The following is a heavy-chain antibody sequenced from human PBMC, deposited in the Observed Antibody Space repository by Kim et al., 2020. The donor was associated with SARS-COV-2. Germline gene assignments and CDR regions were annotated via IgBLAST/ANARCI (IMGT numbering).Heavy chain of an antibody. CDR3: ARRQRYFDWLEVDY. V-gene: IGHV4-39*01. D-gene: IGHD3-9*01. Sequence: SETLSLTCTVSGGSISSSSYYWGWIRQPPGKGLEWIGSIYYSGSTYYNPSLKSRVTISVDTSKNQFSLKLSSVTAADTAVYYCARRQRYFDWLEVDYWGQGTLVTVSS. CDR2: IYYSGST. CDR1: GGSISSSSYY. J-gene: IGHJ4*02.